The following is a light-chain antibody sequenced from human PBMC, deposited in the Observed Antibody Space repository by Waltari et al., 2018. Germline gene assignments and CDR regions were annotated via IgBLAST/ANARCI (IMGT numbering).Light chain of an antibody. CDR2: EDN. CDR3: QSYDSSNWV. Sequence: NFMLTQPHSVSESPGKTVTIPCTRSGATIPSNNVKWSQQRPGSSPTTVIYEDNQRPSGVPDRFSGSIDSSSNSASLTISGLKTEDEADYYCQSYDSSNWVFGGGTKLTVL. J-gene: IGLJ3*02. V-gene: IGLV6-57*01. CDR1: GATIPSNN.